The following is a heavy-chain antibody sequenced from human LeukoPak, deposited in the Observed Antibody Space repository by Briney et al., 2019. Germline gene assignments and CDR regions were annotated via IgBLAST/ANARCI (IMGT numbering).Heavy chain of an antibody. CDR2: IYTSGST. J-gene: IGHJ4*02. V-gene: IGHV4-61*02. D-gene: IGHD3-16*02. CDR3: AREHPAIYDYVWGSYRPKPYFDY. Sequence: SETLSLTCTVSGGSISGGSYYWSWIRQPAGKGLEWIGRIYTSGSTNYNPSLKSRVTISVDTSKNQFSLKLSSVTAADTAVYYCAREHPAIYDYVWGSYRPKPYFDYWGQGTLVTVSS. CDR1: GGSISGGSYY.